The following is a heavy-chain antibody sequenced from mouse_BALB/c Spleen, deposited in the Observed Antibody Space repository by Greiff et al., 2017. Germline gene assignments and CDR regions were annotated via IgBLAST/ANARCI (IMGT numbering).Heavy chain of an antibody. CDR1: GFSLTSYG. Sequence: VQLQQSGPGLVQPSQSLSITCTVSGFSLTSYGVHWVRQSPGKGLEWLGVIWSGGSTDYNAAFISRLSISKDNSKSQVFFKMNSLQANDTAIYYCASSSWGSFDYWGQGTTLTVSS. CDR3: ASSSWGSFDY. D-gene: IGHD4-1*01. CDR2: IWSGGST. V-gene: IGHV2-2*02. J-gene: IGHJ2*01.